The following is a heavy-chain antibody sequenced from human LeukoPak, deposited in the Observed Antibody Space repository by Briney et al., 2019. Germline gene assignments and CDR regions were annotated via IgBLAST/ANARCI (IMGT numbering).Heavy chain of an antibody. Sequence: KPSETLSLTCTVSGGSISSSSYYWGWIRQPPGKGLEWIGSIYYSGSTYYNPSLKSRVTISVDTSKNQFSLKLSSVTAADTAVYYCARHDIYDSSYNWFDPWGQGTLVTVSS. V-gene: IGHV4-39*01. CDR2: IYYSGST. D-gene: IGHD3-22*01. J-gene: IGHJ5*02. CDR3: ARHDIYDSSYNWFDP. CDR1: GGSISSSSYY.